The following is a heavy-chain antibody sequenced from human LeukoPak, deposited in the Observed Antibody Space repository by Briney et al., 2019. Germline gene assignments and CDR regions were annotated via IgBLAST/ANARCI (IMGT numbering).Heavy chain of an antibody. CDR1: GFTFSSYT. Sequence: GGSLRLSCAASGFTFSSYTMNWVRQAPRKGLEWVSSISSNSTYIDYADSMKGRFTISRDNAKNSLYLQMSSLRAEDTAVYYCARDMVYDMLTGYYTHPPLGYWGQGTLVTVSS. D-gene: IGHD3-9*01. V-gene: IGHV3-21*01. CDR2: ISSNSTYI. CDR3: ARDMVYDMLTGYYTHPPLGY. J-gene: IGHJ4*02.